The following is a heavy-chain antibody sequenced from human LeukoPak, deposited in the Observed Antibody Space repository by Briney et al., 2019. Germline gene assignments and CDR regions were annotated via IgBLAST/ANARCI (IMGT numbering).Heavy chain of an antibody. J-gene: IGHJ4*02. CDR2: INPNSGGT. D-gene: IGHD3-10*01. Sequence: ASVKVSCKASGYTFTGYYMHWVRQAPGQGLEWMGWINPNSGGTNYAQKFQGRVTMTRDTSISTAYMELSRLRSDDTAVYYCARQSGSYYGSPYDYWGQGTLVTVSS. CDR3: ARQSGSYYGSPYDY. CDR1: GYTFTGYY. V-gene: IGHV1-2*02.